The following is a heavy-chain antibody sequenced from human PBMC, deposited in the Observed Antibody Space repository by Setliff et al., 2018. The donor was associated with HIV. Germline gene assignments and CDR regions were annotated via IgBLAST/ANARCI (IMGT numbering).Heavy chain of an antibody. J-gene: IGHJ4*02. CDR1: GYNFSSNG. V-gene: IGHV1-18*01. CDR2: ISSYNGNT. D-gene: IGHD6-19*01. Sequence: GASVKVSCKAPGYNFSSNGISWVRQAPGQGLEWMGWISSYNGNTKYAQKVQDRVTMTKDTSTSTAYMELRSLRSDDTAVYYCARVSRSGWFFDWWGQGSLVTVSS. CDR3: ARVSRSGWFFDW.